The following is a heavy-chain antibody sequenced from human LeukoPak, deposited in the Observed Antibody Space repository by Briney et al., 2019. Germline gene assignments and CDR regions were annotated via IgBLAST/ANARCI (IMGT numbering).Heavy chain of an antibody. CDR3: ARQYSSGYYPLDY. CDR1: GFTFGSYW. J-gene: IGHJ4*02. Sequence: PGGSLRLSCAASGFTFGSYWMSWVRQAPGKGLEWVANIKQDGSEKYYVDSVKGRFTISRDNAENSLSLQMNSLRAEDTAVYYCARQYSSGYYPLDYWGQGTLVTVSS. V-gene: IGHV3-7*03. D-gene: IGHD3-22*01. CDR2: IKQDGSEK.